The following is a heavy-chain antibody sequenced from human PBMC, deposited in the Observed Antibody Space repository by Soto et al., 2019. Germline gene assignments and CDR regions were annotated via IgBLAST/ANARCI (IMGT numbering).Heavy chain of an antibody. Sequence: QVQLVQSGAEAKKPGASVKVSCKASGYTFTSYDINWVRQATGQGLEWMGWMNPNSGNTGYAQKFQGRVTMTRNTSISTAYMELSRLRSEDSAVYYCARGINYYASGDDAFDIWGQGTMVTVSS. J-gene: IGHJ3*02. CDR1: GYTFTSYD. CDR2: MNPNSGNT. V-gene: IGHV1-8*01. D-gene: IGHD3-10*01. CDR3: ARGINYYASGDDAFDI.